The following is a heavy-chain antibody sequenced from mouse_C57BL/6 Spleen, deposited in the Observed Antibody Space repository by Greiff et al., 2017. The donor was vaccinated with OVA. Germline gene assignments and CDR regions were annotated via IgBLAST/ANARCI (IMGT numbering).Heavy chain of an antibody. Sequence: EVKLQESGPELVKPGASVKMSCKASGYTFTDYNMHWVKQSHGKSLEWIGYINPYNGGTSYNQKFKGKATLTVNKSSSTAYLELRSLTSEDSAVYYCASEDYYGRGYFDYWGQGTTLTVSS. J-gene: IGHJ2*01. CDR3: ASEDYYGRGYFDY. V-gene: IGHV1-22*01. CDR2: INPYNGGT. D-gene: IGHD1-1*01. CDR1: GYTFTDYN.